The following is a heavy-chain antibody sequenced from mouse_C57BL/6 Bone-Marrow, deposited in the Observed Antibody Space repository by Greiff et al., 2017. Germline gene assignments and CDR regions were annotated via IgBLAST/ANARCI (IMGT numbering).Heavy chain of an antibody. D-gene: IGHD1-1*01. CDR3: ARFHGSSSWFAF. V-gene: IGHV1-53*01. CDR2: INPCNGGT. J-gene: IGHJ3*01. CDR1: GYTFTSYW. Sequence: QVQLQQPGTELVKPGASVKLSCKASGYTFTSYWMHWVKQRPGQGLEWIGNINPCNGGTNYNEKFKSKATLTVDKSSSTAYMQLSSLTSEDSAVYYGARFHGSSSWFAFGCQGTRVTVSA.